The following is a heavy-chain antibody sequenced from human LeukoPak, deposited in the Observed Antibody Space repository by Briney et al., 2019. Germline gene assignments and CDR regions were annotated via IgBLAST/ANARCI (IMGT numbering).Heavy chain of an antibody. CDR3: ARRRETTVTHFDY. J-gene: IGHJ4*02. CDR1: GGSFSGYY. V-gene: IGHV4-34*01. Sequence: PSETLSLTCAVYGGSFSGYYWSWIRQPPGKGLEWIGEINHSGSTNYNPSLKSRVTISVDTSKNQFSLKLSSVTAADTAVYYCARRRETTVTHFDYWGQGTLVTVSS. CDR2: INHSGST. D-gene: IGHD4-17*01.